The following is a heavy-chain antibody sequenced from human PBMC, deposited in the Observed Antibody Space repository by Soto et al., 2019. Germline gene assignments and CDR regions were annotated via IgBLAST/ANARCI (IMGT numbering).Heavy chain of an antibody. J-gene: IGHJ4*02. CDR3: ARDAYGSGSYYNAYFDY. V-gene: IGHV3-30-3*01. Sequence: QVQLVESGGGVVQPGRSLRLSCAASGFTFSSYAMHWVRQAPGKGLEWVAVISYDGSNKYYADSVKGRFTISRDNSKNTLYLQMNSLRAEDTAVYYWARDAYGSGSYYNAYFDYWGQGTLVTVSS. CDR2: ISYDGSNK. CDR1: GFTFSSYA. D-gene: IGHD3-10*01.